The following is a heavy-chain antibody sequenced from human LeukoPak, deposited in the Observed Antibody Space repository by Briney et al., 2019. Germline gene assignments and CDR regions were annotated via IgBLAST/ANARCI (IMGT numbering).Heavy chain of an antibody. Sequence: SETLSLTCTVSGGSISSYYWSWIRQPPGKGLEWIGNIYYSGSTNYNPSLKSRVTISVDTSKNQFSLKLSSVTAADTAVYYCARSPYEYSSSDWFDPWGQGTLVTVSS. CDR2: IYYSGST. J-gene: IGHJ5*02. CDR1: GGSISSYY. V-gene: IGHV4-59*08. D-gene: IGHD6-6*01. CDR3: ARSPYEYSSSDWFDP.